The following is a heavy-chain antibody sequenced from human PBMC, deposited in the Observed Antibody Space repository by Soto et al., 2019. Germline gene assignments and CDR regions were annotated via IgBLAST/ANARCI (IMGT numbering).Heavy chain of an antibody. V-gene: IGHV1-69*13. CDR1: GYTFSSYA. D-gene: IGHD6-13*01. CDR3: ASRRIAAAGNYYYYGMDV. J-gene: IGHJ6*02. CDR2: IIPIFGTA. Sequence: SLKVSCKASGYTFSSYAISWVRQAPGQGLEWMGGIIPIFGTANYAHKFQGRVTITADESTSTAYMELSSLRSEDTAVYYCASRRIAAAGNYYYYGMDVWGQGTTVTVSS.